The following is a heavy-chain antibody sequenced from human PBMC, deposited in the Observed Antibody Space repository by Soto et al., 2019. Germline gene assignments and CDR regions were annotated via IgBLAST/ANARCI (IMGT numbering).Heavy chain of an antibody. Sequence: GGSLRLSCAASGFTFSSYGMHWVRQAPGKGLEWVAVISYDGSNKYYADSVKGRFTISRDNSKNTLYLQMNSLRAEDTAVYYCAKEDRSGWYLRVDHWGQGTAVTVSS. CDR3: AKEDRSGWYLRVDH. V-gene: IGHV3-30*18. CDR2: ISYDGSNK. D-gene: IGHD6-19*01. J-gene: IGHJ5*02. CDR1: GFTFSSYG.